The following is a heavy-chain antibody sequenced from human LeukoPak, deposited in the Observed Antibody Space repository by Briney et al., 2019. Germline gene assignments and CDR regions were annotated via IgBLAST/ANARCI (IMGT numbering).Heavy chain of an antibody. J-gene: IGHJ4*02. D-gene: IGHD3-22*01. CDR1: GYTFRYYG. V-gene: IGHV1-18*01. Sequence: GASVKVSCKASGYTFRYYGLTWVRQAPGQGPEWMGWISPDTGKATYAQKLQGRVTMTTDTSTRIAYMELRSLRSDDTAVYCCARHAGYYDSSGYQHLFDYWGQGTLVTVSS. CDR2: ISPDTGKA. CDR3: ARHAGYYDSSGYQHLFDY.